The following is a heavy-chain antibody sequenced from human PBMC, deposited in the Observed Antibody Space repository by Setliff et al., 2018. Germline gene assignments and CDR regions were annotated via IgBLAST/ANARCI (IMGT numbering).Heavy chain of an antibody. CDR2: MFWNGGE. CDR3: AHRQLGSAAAGASFDF. Sequence: GSGPTLVNPTATLTLTCSLSGVSLSASGVGVGWIRQPPGKALEWLALMFWNGGERYNPSLSSRLSIAKDTSRNEVVLTLINLDPLDTATYYCAHRQLGSAAAGASFDFWGRGTLVTVSS. V-gene: IGHV2-5*01. D-gene: IGHD6-13*01. J-gene: IGHJ4*02. CDR1: GVSLSASGVG.